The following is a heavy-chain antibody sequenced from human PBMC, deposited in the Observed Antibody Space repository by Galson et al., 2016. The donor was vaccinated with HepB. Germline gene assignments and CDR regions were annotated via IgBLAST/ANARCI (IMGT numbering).Heavy chain of an antibody. J-gene: IGHJ3*02. CDR2: SNTAKGDT. V-gene: IGHV1-3*04. Sequence: SVKVSCKASGYTFTPYAIHWVRRSPGHRLEWIEWSNTAKGDTRYSQKLQGRVTLTRDTSATTASMELSSLRSEDTAVYYCARRLVGSYGNAFDIWGQGTLVTVSS. D-gene: IGHD2-8*02. CDR3: ARRLVGSYGNAFDI. CDR1: GYTFTPYA.